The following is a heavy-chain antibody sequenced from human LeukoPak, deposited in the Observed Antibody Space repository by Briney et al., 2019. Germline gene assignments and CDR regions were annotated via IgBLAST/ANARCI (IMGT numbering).Heavy chain of an antibody. D-gene: IGHD5-24*01. J-gene: IGHJ1*01. Sequence: PGGSLRLSCAASGFTFRRYGMHWVRQATGKGLEWVAVIWYDGSNIYYGDSVKGRFTISRDNSKKTLYLQMNSLRVEDTAVYYCARGDGYNDAEYLQHWGQATLVTVS. V-gene: IGHV3-33*01. CDR1: GFTFRRYG. CDR3: ARGDGYNDAEYLQH. CDR2: IWYDGSNI.